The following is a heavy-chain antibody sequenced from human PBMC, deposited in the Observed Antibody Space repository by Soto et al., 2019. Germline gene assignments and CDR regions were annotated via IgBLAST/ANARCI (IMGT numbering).Heavy chain of an antibody. CDR1: GFTFSSYA. Sequence: LRLSCAASGFTFSSYAMSWVRQAPGKGLEWVSAISGSGGSTYYADSVKGRFTISRDNSKNTLYLQMNSLRAEDTAVYYCAKDIAARPYWYYGMDVWGQGTTVTVSS. CDR3: AKDIAARPYWYYGMDV. CDR2: ISGSGGST. J-gene: IGHJ6*02. V-gene: IGHV3-23*01. D-gene: IGHD6-6*01.